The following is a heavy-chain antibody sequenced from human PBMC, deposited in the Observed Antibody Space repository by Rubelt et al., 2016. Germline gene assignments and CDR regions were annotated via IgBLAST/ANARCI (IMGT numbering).Heavy chain of an antibody. J-gene: IGHJ5*02. CDR3: ARDSTTFGVVSIGFDP. CDR1: GVAVRTGGYY. D-gene: IGHD3-3*01. CDR2: IFNSGST. V-gene: IGHV4-31*03. Sequence: QVQLQESGPGLVKPSQTLSLTCSVSGVAVRTGGYYWSWIRQHPWKGLEWIGYIFNSGSTSYNPSLKSRVTISVDTSKNQFSLSLSSVTAADTAVYYCARDSTTFGVVSIGFDPWGQGTLVTVSS.